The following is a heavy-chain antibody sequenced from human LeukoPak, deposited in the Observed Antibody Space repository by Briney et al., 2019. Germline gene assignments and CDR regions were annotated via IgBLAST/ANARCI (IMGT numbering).Heavy chain of an antibody. Sequence: GGSLRPSCAASGFTFSSYEMNWVRQAPGKGLEWVSYISSSGSTIYYADSVKGRFAISRDNAKKSLYLQMNSLRAEDTAVYYCARISGAAAQHFDYWGQGTLVTVSS. J-gene: IGHJ4*02. D-gene: IGHD6-13*01. CDR2: ISSSGSTI. V-gene: IGHV3-48*03. CDR3: ARISGAAAQHFDY. CDR1: GFTFSSYE.